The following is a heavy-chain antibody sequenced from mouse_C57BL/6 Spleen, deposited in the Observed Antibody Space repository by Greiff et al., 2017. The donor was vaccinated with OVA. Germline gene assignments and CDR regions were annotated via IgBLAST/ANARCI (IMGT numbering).Heavy chain of an antibody. CDR1: GYTFTGYW. V-gene: IGHV1-9*01. CDR2: ILPGSGST. J-gene: IGHJ2*01. Sequence: QVQLQQSGAELMKPGASVKLSCKATGYTFTGYWIEWVKQRPGHGLEWIGEILPGSGSTNYHEKFKGKATFTADTSSNTAYMQLSSLTTEDSAIYYCARYPGYWGQGTTLTVSS. CDR3: ARYPGY.